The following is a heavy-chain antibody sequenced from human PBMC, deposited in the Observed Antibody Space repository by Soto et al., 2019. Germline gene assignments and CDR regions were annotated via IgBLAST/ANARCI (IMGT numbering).Heavy chain of an antibody. J-gene: IGHJ5*02. Sequence: EVQLVESGGGFIQTGGSLRLACAASGFTFGNYWMHWVRQTPGKGLVWVSSINGDGSSRSYADSVEGRFTVSRDSASNTLQLQMNSLRVAETGVYYCLRDAGHRGYHWGQGTLVTVSS. D-gene: IGHD3-10*01. V-gene: IGHV3-74*01. CDR1: GFTFGNYW. CDR2: INGDGSSR. CDR3: LRDAGHRGYH.